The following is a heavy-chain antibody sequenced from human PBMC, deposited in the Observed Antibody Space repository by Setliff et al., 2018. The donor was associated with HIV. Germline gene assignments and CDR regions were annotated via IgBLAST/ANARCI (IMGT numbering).Heavy chain of an antibody. Sequence: ASVKVSCKISGFTLNELPIQWVRQAPAKGLEWMGGFDPEAGEIIYAQKFQGRVTMTEDTSTDTTYMKLSSLRSEDTAVYYCATGRIPGIPAVIVYWGQGTLVTVSS. J-gene: IGHJ4*02. CDR2: FDPEAGEI. V-gene: IGHV1-24*01. D-gene: IGHD6-13*01. CDR3: ATGRIPGIPAVIVY. CDR1: GFTLNELP.